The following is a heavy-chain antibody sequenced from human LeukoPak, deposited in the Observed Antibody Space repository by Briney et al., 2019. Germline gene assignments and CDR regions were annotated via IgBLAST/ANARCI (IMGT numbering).Heavy chain of an antibody. Sequence: AASAKVSCKASGYTFTSYGISWVRQAPGQGLEWMGWISAYNGNTNYAQKLQGRVTMTTDTSTSTAYMELRSLRSEDTAVYYCARDFRANSGSYSMNWFDPWGQGTLVTVSS. CDR1: GYTFTSYG. CDR2: ISAYNGNT. D-gene: IGHD1-26*01. CDR3: ARDFRANSGSYSMNWFDP. V-gene: IGHV1-18*01. J-gene: IGHJ5*02.